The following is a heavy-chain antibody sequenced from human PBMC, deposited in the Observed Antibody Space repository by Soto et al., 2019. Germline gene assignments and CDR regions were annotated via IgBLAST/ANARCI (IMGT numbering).Heavy chain of an antibody. CDR2: ISAYNGNT. D-gene: IGHD2-2*01. V-gene: IGHV1-18*01. CDR3: ASCPGYEVDY. Sequence: QVQLVQSGAEVKKPGASVQVSCKPSGYTFTSYGISWVRQAAGQGLEWMGWISAYNGNTNYAQTLQGRVTITTDTSTSTAYMELRSLRSDDTAVYYCASCPGYEVDYWGQGTLVTVSA. CDR1: GYTFTSYG. J-gene: IGHJ4*02.